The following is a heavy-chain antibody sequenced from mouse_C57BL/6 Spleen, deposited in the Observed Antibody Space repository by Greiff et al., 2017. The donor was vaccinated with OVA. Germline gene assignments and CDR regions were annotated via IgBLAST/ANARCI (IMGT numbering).Heavy chain of an antibody. CDR1: GFNIKDDY. CDR3: TTLSSPGAY. D-gene: IGHD1-1*01. Sequence: VQLQQSGAELVRPGASVKLSCTASGFNIKDDYMHWVKQRPEQGLEWIGWIDPENGDTEYASKFQGKATITADTSSNTAYLQLSSLTSEDTAVYYCTTLSSPGAYGGQGTLVTVSA. V-gene: IGHV14-4*01. J-gene: IGHJ3*01. CDR2: IDPENGDT.